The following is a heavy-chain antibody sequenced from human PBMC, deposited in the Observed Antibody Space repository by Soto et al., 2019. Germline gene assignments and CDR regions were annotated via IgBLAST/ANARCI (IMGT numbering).Heavy chain of an antibody. Sequence: PGGSLRLSCAASGFTFSSYAMSWVRQAPGKGLEWVSAISGSGGSTYYADSVKGRFTISRDNSKNTLYLQMNSLRAEDTAVYYCAKKLLWFGELLNFDYWGQGTLVTVSS. D-gene: IGHD3-10*01. CDR2: ISGSGGST. CDR3: AKKLLWFGELLNFDY. J-gene: IGHJ4*02. V-gene: IGHV3-23*01. CDR1: GFTFSSYA.